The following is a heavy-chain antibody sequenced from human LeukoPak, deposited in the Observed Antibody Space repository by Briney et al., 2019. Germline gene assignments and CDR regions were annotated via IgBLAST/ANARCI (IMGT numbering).Heavy chain of an antibody. V-gene: IGHV3-23*01. CDR2: ISGSGGST. CDR3: ARGTGTTSY. CDR1: GLSFSSSA. J-gene: IGHJ4*02. Sequence: GGSLRLSCAASGLSFSSSAMSWVRQAPGKGLEWVSAISGSGGSTYYADSVKGRFTISRDNSKNTLYLQMNSLRAEDTAVYYCARGTGTTSYWGQGTLVTVSS. D-gene: IGHD1-1*01.